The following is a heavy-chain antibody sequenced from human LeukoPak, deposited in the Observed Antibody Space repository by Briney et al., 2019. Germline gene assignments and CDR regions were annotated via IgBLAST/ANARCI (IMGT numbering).Heavy chain of an antibody. D-gene: IGHD3-3*01. J-gene: IGHJ4*02. Sequence: ASVKVSCKASGGTFISYAISWVRQAPGQGLEWMGGIIPIFGTANYAQKFQGRVTITADESTSTAYMELSSLRSEDTAVYYCARASVKRSGYLVVGQYYFDYWGQGTLVTVSS. CDR3: ARASVKRSGYLVVGQYYFDY. V-gene: IGHV1-69*13. CDR1: GGTFISYA. CDR2: IIPIFGTA.